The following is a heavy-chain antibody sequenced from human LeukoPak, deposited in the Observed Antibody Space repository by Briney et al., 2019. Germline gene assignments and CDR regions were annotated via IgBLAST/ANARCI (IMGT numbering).Heavy chain of an antibody. CDR3: ARGGDDYNNWWVAYMDV. D-gene: IGHD4-11*01. CDR2: IYPGDSDT. Sequence: GESLKISCKGSGYSFTSYWNGWVRQMPGKGLEWMGIIYPGDSDTRYSPSFQGQVTISADKSISTAYLQWSSLKASDTAMYYCARGGDDYNNWWVAYMDVWGKGTTVTVSS. CDR1: GYSFTSYW. V-gene: IGHV5-51*01. J-gene: IGHJ6*03.